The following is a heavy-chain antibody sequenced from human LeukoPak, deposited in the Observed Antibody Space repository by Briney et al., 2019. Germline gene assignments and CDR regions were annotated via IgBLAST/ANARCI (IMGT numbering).Heavy chain of an antibody. J-gene: IGHJ4*02. CDR1: GFTFSTYA. D-gene: IGHD1-14*01. CDR2: ISASGSRT. CDR3: AKEVWPGNTGWHLFDS. V-gene: IGHV3-23*01. Sequence: PGGSLRLSCAPSGFTFSTYAMSWVRQAPGEGLEWVSAISASGSRTYYAGSVKGRFTVSRDNSKDTLYLQMNSLRAEDTAIYYCAKEVWPGNTGWHLFDSWGQGTLVTVSS.